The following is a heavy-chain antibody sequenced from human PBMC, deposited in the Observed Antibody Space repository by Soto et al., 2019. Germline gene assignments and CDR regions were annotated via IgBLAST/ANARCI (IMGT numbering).Heavy chain of an antibody. CDR2: INHSGST. CDR1: GGSFSGYY. D-gene: IGHD6-19*01. CDR3: ARKGGWYYGWFDP. Sequence: PSETLSLTCAVYGGSFSGYYWSWIRQPPGEGLEWIGEINHSGSTNYNPSLKSRVTISVDTSKNQFSLKLSSVTAADTAVYYCARKGGWYYGWFDPWGQGTLVTVSS. J-gene: IGHJ5*02. V-gene: IGHV4-34*01.